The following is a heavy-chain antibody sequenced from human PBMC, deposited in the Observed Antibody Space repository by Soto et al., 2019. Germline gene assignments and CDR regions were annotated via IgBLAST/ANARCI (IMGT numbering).Heavy chain of an antibody. CDR3: ARVWCGGDCYPPYYYYGMDV. V-gene: IGHV1-18*01. Sequence: GASVKVSCKASGYTFTSYGISWVRQAPGQGLEWMGWISAYNGNTNYAQKLQGRVTMTTDTSTSTAYMELRSLRSDDTAVYYCARVWCGGDCYPPYYYYGMDVWGQGTTVTVSS. D-gene: IGHD2-21*02. CDR2: ISAYNGNT. J-gene: IGHJ6*02. CDR1: GYTFTSYG.